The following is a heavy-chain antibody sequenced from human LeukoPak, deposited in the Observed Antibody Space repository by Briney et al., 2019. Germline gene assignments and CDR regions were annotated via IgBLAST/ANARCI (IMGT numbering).Heavy chain of an antibody. CDR3: AKVVNRYCSSTSCQHGFDP. CDR2: ICYDGSNK. CDR1: GFTFSSYG. J-gene: IGHJ5*02. Sequence: PGRSLRLSCAASGFTFSSYGMHWVRQAPGKGLEWVAVICYDGSNKYYADSVKGRFTISRDNSKNTLYLQMNSLRAEDTAVYYCAKVVNRYCSSTSCQHGFDPWGQGALVTVSS. V-gene: IGHV3-33*06. D-gene: IGHD2-2*01.